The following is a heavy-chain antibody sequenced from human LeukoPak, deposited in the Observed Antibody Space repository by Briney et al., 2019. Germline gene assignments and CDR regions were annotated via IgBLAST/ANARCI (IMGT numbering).Heavy chain of an antibody. Sequence: VQPGGSLRLSCAASGFTFSNYWMTWVRQAPGKGLEWVANINRDGSERYYVDSVKGQFTISRDDAKSSLYLQMNSLRAEDTAVYYCAKFLGSHIRSYFDFWGQGTLVTVSS. CDR3: AKFLGSHIRSYFDF. V-gene: IGHV3-7*03. J-gene: IGHJ4*02. CDR2: INRDGSER. D-gene: IGHD1-26*01. CDR1: GFTFSNYW.